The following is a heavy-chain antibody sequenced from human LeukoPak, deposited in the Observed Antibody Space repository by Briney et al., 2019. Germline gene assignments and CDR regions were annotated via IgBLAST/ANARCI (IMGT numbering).Heavy chain of an antibody. CDR1: GFTFNSYA. V-gene: IGHV3-23*01. CDR2: ISGSGGNT. CDR3: AKSRGYSNTSPFDY. J-gene: IGHJ4*02. D-gene: IGHD5-12*01. Sequence: GGSLRLSCAVSGFTFNSYAMSWVRQAPGKGLEWVSGISGSGGNTYYADSVKGRFTISRDNSRNTLYLQMNSLTAEDTALYYCAKSRGYSNTSPFDYWGQGTLVAVSS.